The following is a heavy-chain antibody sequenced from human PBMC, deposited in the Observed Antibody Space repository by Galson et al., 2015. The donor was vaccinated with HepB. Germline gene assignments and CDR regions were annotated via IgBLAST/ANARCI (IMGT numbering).Heavy chain of an antibody. V-gene: IGHV1-3*01. CDR2: INAGNGNT. CDR1: GYTFTSYA. J-gene: IGHJ4*02. CDR3: ARAEFRGYCSSTSCYSSAHYYDSSGSGPLY. D-gene: IGHD2-2*01. Sequence: SVKVSCKASGYTFTSYAMHWVRQAPGQRLEWMGWINAGNGNTKYSQKFQGRVTITRDTSASTAYMELSSLRSEDTAVYYCARAEFRGYCSSTSCYSSAHYYDSSGSGPLYWGQGTLVTVSS.